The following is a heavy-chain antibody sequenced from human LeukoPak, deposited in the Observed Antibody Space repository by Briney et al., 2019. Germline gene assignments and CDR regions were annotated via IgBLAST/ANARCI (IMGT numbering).Heavy chain of an antibody. J-gene: IGHJ4*02. Sequence: PGGSLRLSCAVSGFTFSSYVMHWVRQAPGKGLESVSGISNNGDNTYYADSVKGRFTISRDNSESTLYPQMSSLRPDDTAVYYCMNPNHYGSGRWGQGTLVTVSS. CDR2: ISNNGDNT. V-gene: IGHV3-64D*06. CDR3: MNPNHYGSGR. D-gene: IGHD3-10*01. CDR1: GFTFSSYV.